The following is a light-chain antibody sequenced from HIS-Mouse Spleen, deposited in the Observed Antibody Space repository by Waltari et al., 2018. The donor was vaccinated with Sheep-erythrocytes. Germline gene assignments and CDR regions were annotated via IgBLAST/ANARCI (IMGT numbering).Light chain of an antibody. J-gene: IGLJ2*01. CDR2: QDS. V-gene: IGLV3-1*01. Sequence: SYELTQPPSVSVSPGQTASITCSGDNLGDKYACCYQQKPGQSPVLVIYQDSKRPSGLPGRFSGSNSGNTATLTISGTQAMDEADYYCQAWDSSIVVFGGGTKLTVL. CDR3: QAWDSSIVV. CDR1: NLGDKY.